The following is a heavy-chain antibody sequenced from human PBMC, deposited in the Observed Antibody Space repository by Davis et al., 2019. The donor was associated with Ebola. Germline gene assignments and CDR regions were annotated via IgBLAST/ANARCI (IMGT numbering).Heavy chain of an antibody. CDR2: INPNSGGT. CDR3: ARGQQLTPDY. D-gene: IGHD4-23*01. V-gene: IGHV1-2*02. CDR1: GYTFTGYY. Sequence: ASVKVSCKASGYTFTGYYMHWVRQAPGQGLEWMGWINPNSGGTNFAQKFQGSVSMTRNTSISTAYMELSSLRSEDTAVYYCARGQQLTPDYWGQGTLVTVSS. J-gene: IGHJ4*02.